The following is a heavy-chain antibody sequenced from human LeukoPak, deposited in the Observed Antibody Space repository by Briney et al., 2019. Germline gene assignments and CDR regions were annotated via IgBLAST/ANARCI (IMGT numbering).Heavy chain of an antibody. CDR2: INPSGGST. CDR1: GYTFTSYY. Sequence: ASVKVSCKASGYTFTSYYMHWVRQAPGQGLEWMGIINPSGGSTSYAQKFQGRVTMTRDTSTSTVYMELSSLRSEDTAVYYCARDGPMTYGSGKRGKIDDWGQGTLVTVSS. CDR3: ARDGPMTYGSGKRGKIDD. D-gene: IGHD3-10*01. J-gene: IGHJ4*02. V-gene: IGHV1-46*01.